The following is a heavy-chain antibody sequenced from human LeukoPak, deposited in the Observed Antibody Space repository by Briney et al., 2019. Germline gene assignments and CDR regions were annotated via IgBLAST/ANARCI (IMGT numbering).Heavy chain of an antibody. J-gene: IGHJ6*02. CDR3: ARDLVAGGSFYGMDV. CDR1: GFTFSSYS. V-gene: IGHV3-21*01. Sequence: SGGSLRLSCAASGFTFSSYSMNWVRQAPGKGLEWVSSISSSSSYIYYADSVKGRFTISRGNAKNSLYLQMNSLRAEDTAVYYCARDLVAGGSFYGMDVWGQGTTVTVSS. CDR2: ISSSSSYI. D-gene: IGHD2-15*01.